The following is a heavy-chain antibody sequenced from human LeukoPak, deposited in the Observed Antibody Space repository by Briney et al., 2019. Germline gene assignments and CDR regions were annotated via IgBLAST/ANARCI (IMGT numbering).Heavy chain of an antibody. Sequence: ASVKVSCKASGGTFSSYAISWVRQAPGQGLEWMGGIIPIFGTANYAQKFQGRVTITTDESTSTAHMELSSLRSEDTAVYYCARDGQWWFDPWGQGTLVTVSS. J-gene: IGHJ5*02. V-gene: IGHV1-69*05. CDR3: ARDGQWWFDP. CDR1: GGTFSSYA. CDR2: IIPIFGTA. D-gene: IGHD6-19*01.